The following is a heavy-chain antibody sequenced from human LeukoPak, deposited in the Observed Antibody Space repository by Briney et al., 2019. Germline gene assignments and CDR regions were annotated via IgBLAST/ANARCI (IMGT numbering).Heavy chain of an antibody. Sequence: GGSLRLSCAASGFTFSSYAMHWVRQAPGKGLEWVAVISYDGSNKYYADSVKGRFTISRDNSKNTLYLQMNSLRAEDTAVYYCAKGPVNCSSTSCRRKTEYYFDYWGQGTLVTVSS. CDR3: AKGPVNCSSTSCRRKTEYYFDY. J-gene: IGHJ4*02. D-gene: IGHD2-2*01. V-gene: IGHV3-30*04. CDR2: ISYDGSNK. CDR1: GFTFSSYA.